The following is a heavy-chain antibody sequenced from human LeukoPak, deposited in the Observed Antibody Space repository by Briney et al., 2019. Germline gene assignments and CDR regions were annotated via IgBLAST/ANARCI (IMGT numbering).Heavy chain of an antibody. CDR3: ATVPRSPIWFGEPAFDP. CDR2: FDPEDGET. CDR1: GYTLTELS. V-gene: IGHV1-24*01. D-gene: IGHD3-10*01. Sequence: ASVRVSCKVSGYTLTELSMHWVRQAPGKGLEWMGGFDPEDGETIYARKFQGRVTMTEDTSTDTAYMELSSLRSEDTAVYYCATVPRSPIWFGEPAFDPWGQGTLVTVSS. J-gene: IGHJ5*02.